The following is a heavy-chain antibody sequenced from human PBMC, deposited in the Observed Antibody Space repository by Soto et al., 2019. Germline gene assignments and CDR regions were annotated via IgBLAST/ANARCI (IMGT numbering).Heavy chain of an antibody. CDR1: GFTFSSYA. CDR2: ISYDGSNK. V-gene: IGHV3-30-3*01. J-gene: IGHJ6*02. Sequence: GGSLRLSCAASGFTFSSYAMHWVRQAPGKGLEWVAVISYDGSNKYYADSVKGRFTISRDNSKNTLYLQMNSLRAEDTAVYYCARVKYSRPHYGMDVWGQGTTVTVSS. CDR3: ARVKYSRPHYGMDV. D-gene: IGHD6-6*01.